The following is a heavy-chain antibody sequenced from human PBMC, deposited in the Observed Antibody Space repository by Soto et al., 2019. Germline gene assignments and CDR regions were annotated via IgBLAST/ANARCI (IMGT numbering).Heavy chain of an antibody. Sequence: GASVKVSCKASGFTFTSSAVQWVRQARGQRLEWIGWIVVGSGNTNYAQKFQERVTITRDMSTSTAYMELSSLRSEDTAVYYCAAVPITMIVVVIPGWFDPWGQGTLVTVSS. D-gene: IGHD3-22*01. CDR2: IVVGSGNT. CDR3: AAVPITMIVVVIPGWFDP. V-gene: IGHV1-58*01. J-gene: IGHJ5*02. CDR1: GFTFTSSA.